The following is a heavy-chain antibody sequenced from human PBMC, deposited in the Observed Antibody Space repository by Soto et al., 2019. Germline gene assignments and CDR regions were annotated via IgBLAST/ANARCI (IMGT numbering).Heavy chain of an antibody. V-gene: IGHV3-23*01. CDR1: GFTFSSYA. CDR3: AKRRGAGGHFDY. D-gene: IGHD2-15*01. CDR2: ISGSGGST. J-gene: IGHJ4*02. Sequence: QPGGSLRLSCAASGFTFSSYAMSWVRQAPGKGLEWVSAISGSGGSTYYADSVRGRFTISRDNSKNTLSLQMNSLTAEDTAVYFCAKRRGAGGHFDYWGQGALVTVSS.